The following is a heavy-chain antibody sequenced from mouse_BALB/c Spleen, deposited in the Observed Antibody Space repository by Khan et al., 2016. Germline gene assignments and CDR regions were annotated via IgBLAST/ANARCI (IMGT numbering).Heavy chain of an antibody. D-gene: IGHD4-1*01. CDR3: ENWNY. CDR1: GFPFNTNA. Sequence: EVQLVETGGGLVQPTGSLQLSCAASGFPFNTNAMNCVRQAPGKGLDWVARTRTKSNKYATYYADSVKDRFTISRDDSQSMLYLQMNNLKTEDTAMCCCENWNYWRQGTTLTGS. V-gene: IGHV10S3*01. CDR2: TRTKSNKYAT. J-gene: IGHJ2*01.